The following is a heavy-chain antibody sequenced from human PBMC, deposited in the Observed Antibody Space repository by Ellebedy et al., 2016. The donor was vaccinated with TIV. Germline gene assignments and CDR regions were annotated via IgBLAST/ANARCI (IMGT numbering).Heavy chain of an antibody. CDR3: ARLSIAVAGTRVDY. V-gene: IGHV4-59*12. D-gene: IGHD6-19*01. CDR2: IFYIGST. Sequence: MPSETLSLTCTVSGGSIRSYYWSWIRQPPGKGLEWIGSIFYIGSTNYNPSLKSRVTISVDTSKNQFSLKLSSVTAADTAVYYCARLSIAVAGTRVDYWGQGTLVTVSS. CDR1: GGSIRSYY. J-gene: IGHJ4*02.